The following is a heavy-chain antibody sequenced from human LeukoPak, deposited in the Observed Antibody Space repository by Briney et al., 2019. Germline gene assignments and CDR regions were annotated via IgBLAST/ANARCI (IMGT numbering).Heavy chain of an antibody. CDR3: ARAPNYGGKPFDY. D-gene: IGHD4-23*01. CDR2: IDYSGST. J-gene: IGHJ4*02. Sequence: PSETLSLTCTVSGGSIRSYYWSWIRQTPGKGLEWIGYIDYSGSTNYNPSLKSRVTISVDTFKNQFSLKLSSVTAADTAVYYCARAPNYGGKPFDYWGQGTLVTVSS. CDR1: GGSIRSYY. V-gene: IGHV4-59*08.